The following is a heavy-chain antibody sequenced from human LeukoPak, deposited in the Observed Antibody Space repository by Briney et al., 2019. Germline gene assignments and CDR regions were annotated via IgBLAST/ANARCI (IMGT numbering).Heavy chain of an antibody. D-gene: IGHD3-16*01. V-gene: IGHV3-21*01. Sequence: GGSLRLSCAASGFTFSSYSMNWVRQAPGKGLEWVSSISSSSSYIYYADSVKGRFTISRDNSKNTLYLQMNSLRAEDTAVYYCAKVIMITFGGAIDYWGQGTLVTVSS. CDR2: ISSSSSYI. J-gene: IGHJ4*02. CDR1: GFTFSSYS. CDR3: AKVIMITFGGAIDY.